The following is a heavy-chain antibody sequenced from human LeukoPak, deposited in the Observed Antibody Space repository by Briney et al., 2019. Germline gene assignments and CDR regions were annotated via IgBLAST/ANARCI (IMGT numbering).Heavy chain of an antibody. CDR1: GYTLTELS. D-gene: IGHD6-13*01. Sequence: GASVRVSCKVSGYTLTELSMHWVRQAPGKGLEWVGGFDPEDGETIYAQKFQGRVTMTEDTSTDTAYMELSSLRSEDTAVYYCATGFSVQQLVLISSGGRFGAFDVWGQGTMVTVSS. CDR2: FDPEDGET. V-gene: IGHV1-24*01. J-gene: IGHJ3*01. CDR3: ATGFSVQQLVLISSGGRFGAFDV.